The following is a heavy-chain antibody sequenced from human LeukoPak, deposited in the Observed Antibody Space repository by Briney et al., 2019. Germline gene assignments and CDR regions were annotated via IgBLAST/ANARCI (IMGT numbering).Heavy chain of an antibody. J-gene: IGHJ4*02. Sequence: GGSLRLSCAASGFTFSSYGMHWVCQAPGKGLEWVAVISYDGSNKYYADSVKGRFTISRDNSKNTLYLQMNSLRAEDTAVYYCAKGGLAATSYYFDYWGQGTLVTVSS. D-gene: IGHD2-15*01. CDR3: AKGGLAATSYYFDY. CDR1: GFTFSSYG. CDR2: ISYDGSNK. V-gene: IGHV3-30*18.